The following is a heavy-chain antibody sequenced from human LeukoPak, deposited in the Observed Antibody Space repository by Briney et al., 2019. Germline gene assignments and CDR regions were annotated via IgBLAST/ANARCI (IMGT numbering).Heavy chain of an antibody. CDR1: GYTFTAYY. Sequence: ASVKVSCKASGYTFTAYYIHWVRQAPGQGLEWMGWINPNTGGTHYGQKFQGRVTMTRDTAISTTYMELNSLRSDDTAIYYCARDFGSGWYDYWGQGTLVTVSS. CDR3: ARDFGSGWYDY. D-gene: IGHD6-19*01. V-gene: IGHV1-2*02. J-gene: IGHJ4*02. CDR2: INPNTGGT.